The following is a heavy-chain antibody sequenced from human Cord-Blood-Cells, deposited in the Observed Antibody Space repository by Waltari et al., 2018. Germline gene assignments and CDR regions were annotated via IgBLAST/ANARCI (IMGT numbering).Heavy chain of an antibody. Sequence: QVQLQESGAGLVKASETLSLTFTVSGGAVSYGSYYWSWVRRPRGKGLEWVGYIYYRGSTNSNPSLKSRGTISVDTSKNQFSLKLSSVTAADTAVYYCARIVVVPAAYFDYWGQGTLVTVSS. V-gene: IGHV4-61*01. CDR1: GGAVSYGSYY. CDR3: ARIVVVPAAYFDY. J-gene: IGHJ4*02. CDR2: IYYRGST. D-gene: IGHD2-2*01.